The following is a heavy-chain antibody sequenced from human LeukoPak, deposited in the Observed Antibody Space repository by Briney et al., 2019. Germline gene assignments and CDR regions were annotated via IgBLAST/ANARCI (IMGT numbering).Heavy chain of an antibody. CDR2: INPNSGGT. J-gene: IGHJ5*02. D-gene: IGHD2-2*01. CDR3: ARGVGGAASP. CDR1: GYTFTCYY. V-gene: IGHV1-2*02. Sequence: ASVKVSCKASGYTFTCYYMHWVRQAPGQGLEWMGWINPNSGGTNYAQKFQGRVIMTRDTSISTAYMELSRLRSDDTAVYYRARGVGGAASPWGQGTLVTVSS.